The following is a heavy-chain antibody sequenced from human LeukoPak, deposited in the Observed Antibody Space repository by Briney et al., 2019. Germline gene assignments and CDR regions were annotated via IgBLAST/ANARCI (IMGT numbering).Heavy chain of an antibody. CDR1: GFTFSSYS. J-gene: IGHJ6*02. Sequence: GGSLRLSCAASGFTFSSYSMNWVRQAPGKGLEWVSYISSSGSTIYYADSVKGRLTISRDNAKNSLYLQLSSLRDEDTAVYYCARQQVVRGVAYGMDVWGQGTTVTVSS. D-gene: IGHD3-10*01. CDR3: ARQQVVRGVAYGMDV. CDR2: ISSSGSTI. V-gene: IGHV3-48*02.